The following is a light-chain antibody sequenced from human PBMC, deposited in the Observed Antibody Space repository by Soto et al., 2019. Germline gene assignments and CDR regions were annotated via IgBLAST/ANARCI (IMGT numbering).Light chain of an antibody. CDR2: DAS. CDR3: QQRSNWHPGFT. V-gene: IGKV3-11*01. CDR1: QSVSSY. J-gene: IGKJ3*01. Sequence: EIVLTQSPATLSLSPGERATLSCRASQSVSSYLAWYQQKPGQAPRLLIYDASNRATGIPARFSGSGSVTDFTLTISSLEPEDFAAYYCQQRSNWHPGFTFGPGNKVDIK.